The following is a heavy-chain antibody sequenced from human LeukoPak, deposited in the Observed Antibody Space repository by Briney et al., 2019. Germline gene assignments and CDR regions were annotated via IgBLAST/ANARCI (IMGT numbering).Heavy chain of an antibody. CDR1: GFTFSSYA. V-gene: IGHV3-23*01. Sequence: GGSLRLSCAASGFTFSSYAMSWVRQAPGKGLEWVSAISGSGGSTYYADSVKGRFTISRDNSKNTLYLQMNRLRGEDTAVYYCAKVGLGYDSSGYYYYYGMDVWGQGTTVTVSS. J-gene: IGHJ6*02. CDR3: AKVGLGYDSSGYYYYYGMDV. D-gene: IGHD3-22*01. CDR2: ISGSGGST.